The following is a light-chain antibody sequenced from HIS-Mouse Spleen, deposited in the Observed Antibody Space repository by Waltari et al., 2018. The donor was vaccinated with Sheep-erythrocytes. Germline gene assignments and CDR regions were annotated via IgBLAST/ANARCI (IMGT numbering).Light chain of an antibody. CDR3: CSYAGSYNYV. V-gene: IGLV2-11*01. Sequence: ALTHPRPVSGSPGRSVTIPSTGTAGDVVGYNSVSWYQQHPGKAPKLMIYDVSKRPSGVPDRFSGSKSGNTASLTISGLQAEDEADYYCCSYAGSYNYVFGTGTKVTVL. CDR2: DVS. J-gene: IGLJ1*01. CDR1: AGDVVGYNS.